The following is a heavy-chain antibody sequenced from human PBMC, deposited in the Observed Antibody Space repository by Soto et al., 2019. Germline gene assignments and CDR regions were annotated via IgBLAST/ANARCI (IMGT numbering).Heavy chain of an antibody. J-gene: IGHJ6*03. CDR3: SRQASDFWSGKPQYYMDV. D-gene: IGHD3-3*01. Sequence: EVQLVESGGGLVQPGGSLKLSCAASGFTFSGSAMHWVRQASGKGLEWVGRIRSKGNNYATAYGASLKGRFTISRDDSKNKAYLQMNRLNSEDTAVYYCSRQASDFWSGKPQYYMDVWGKGTTVTVSS. V-gene: IGHV3-73*01. CDR1: GFTFSGSA. CDR2: IRSKGNNYAT.